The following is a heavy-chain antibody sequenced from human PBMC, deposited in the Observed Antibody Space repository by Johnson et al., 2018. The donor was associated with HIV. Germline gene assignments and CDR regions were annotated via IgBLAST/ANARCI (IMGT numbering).Heavy chain of an antibody. Sequence: QVQLVESGGGVVQPGRSLRLSCAASGFTFSRYGMHWVRQAPGKGLEWVAAISYDGSNKYYADSVKDRFTISRDNSKNTLYLQMNSLRVEDTAVYYCARDESGYDEGFDAFDIWDQGTMVTVSS. J-gene: IGHJ3*02. D-gene: IGHD5-12*01. CDR2: ISYDGSNK. CDR1: GFTFSRYG. V-gene: IGHV3-30*19. CDR3: ARDESGYDEGFDAFDI.